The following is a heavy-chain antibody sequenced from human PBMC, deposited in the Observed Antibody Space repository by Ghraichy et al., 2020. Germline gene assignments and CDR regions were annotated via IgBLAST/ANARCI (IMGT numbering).Heavy chain of an antibody. CDR2: TYYRSKWYN. CDR3: ARDSPYYYGSGSYRVHYYYYGMDV. J-gene: IGHJ6*02. V-gene: IGHV6-1*01. D-gene: IGHD3-10*01. Sequence: SQTLSLTCAISGDSVSSNSAAWNWIRQSPSRGLEWLGRTYYRSKWYNDYAVSVKSRITINPDTSKNQFSLQLNSVTPEDTAVYYCARDSPYYYGSGSYRVHYYYYGMDVWGQGTTVTVSS. CDR1: GDSVSSNSAA.